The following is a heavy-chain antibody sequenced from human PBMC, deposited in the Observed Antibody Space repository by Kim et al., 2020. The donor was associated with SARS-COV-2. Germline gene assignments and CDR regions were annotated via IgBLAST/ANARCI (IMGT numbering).Heavy chain of an antibody. CDR1: GGSFSGYY. D-gene: IGHD5-18*01. CDR2: INHSGST. Sequence: SETLSLTCAVYGGSFSGYYWSWIRQPPGKGLEWIGEINHSGSTNYNPSLKSRVTISVDTSKNQFSLKLSSVTAADTAVYYCASYVVDTAMVADYWGQGTLVTVSS. CDR3: ASYVVDTAMVADY. V-gene: IGHV4-34*01. J-gene: IGHJ4*02.